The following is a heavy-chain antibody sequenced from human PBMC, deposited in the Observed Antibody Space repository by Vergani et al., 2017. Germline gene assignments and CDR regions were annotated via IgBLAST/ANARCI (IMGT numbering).Heavy chain of an antibody. CDR2: ISSSSSYI. CDR1: GFTFSSYI. J-gene: IGHJ4*02. CDR3: ARDRGGATTLDY. Sequence: EVQLVESGGGLVKPGGSLRLSCAASGFTFSSYIMNWVRQAPGKGLEWVSSISSSSSYIYYADSVKGRFTISRDNAKNSLYLQMNSLRAEDTAVYYCARDRGGATTLDYWGQGTLVTVSS. D-gene: IGHD1-26*01. V-gene: IGHV3-21*04.